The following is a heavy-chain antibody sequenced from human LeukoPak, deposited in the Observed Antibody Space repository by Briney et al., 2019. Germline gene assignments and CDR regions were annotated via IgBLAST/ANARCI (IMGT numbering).Heavy chain of an antibody. D-gene: IGHD3-22*01. CDR3: ARDYYDSSGYYSPFDY. Sequence: GESLKISCKGSGYSFTSYWIGWVRQMPGKGLEWMGIIYPGDSDTRYSPSFQGQVTISADKPISTAYLQWSSLKASDTAMYYCARDYYDSSGYYSPFDYWGQGTLVTVSS. CDR1: GYSFTSYW. V-gene: IGHV5-51*04. CDR2: IYPGDSDT. J-gene: IGHJ4*02.